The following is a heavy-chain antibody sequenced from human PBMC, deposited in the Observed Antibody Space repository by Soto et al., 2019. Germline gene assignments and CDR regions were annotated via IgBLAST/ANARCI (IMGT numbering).Heavy chain of an antibody. CDR3: QGTIFGVVTHDY. CDR2: IYYSGST. J-gene: IGHJ4*02. D-gene: IGHD3-3*01. V-gene: IGHV4-39*01. CDR1: GGSISSSSYY. Sequence: QLQLQESGPGLVKPSETLSLTCTVSGGSISSSSYYWGWIRQPPGKGLEWIGSIYYSGSTYYNPSLTSRVTISVDTSKNQFSLKLSSVTAADTAVYYCQGTIFGVVTHDYWGQGTLVTVSS.